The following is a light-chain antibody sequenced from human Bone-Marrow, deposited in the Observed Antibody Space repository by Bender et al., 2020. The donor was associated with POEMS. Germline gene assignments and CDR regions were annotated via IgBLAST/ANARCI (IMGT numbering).Light chain of an antibody. CDR1: SSDVGSYNL. Sequence: QSALTQPPSASGSPGQSVTLSCTGTSSDVGSYNLVSWYQQHPGKAPKLMIYEVNERPSGISHRFSGSKSGNTASLTISALQAEDEADYYCSSYSNTFTGVFGGGTKVTVL. CDR3: SSYSNTFTGV. CDR2: EVN. V-gene: IGLV2-14*02. J-gene: IGLJ3*02.